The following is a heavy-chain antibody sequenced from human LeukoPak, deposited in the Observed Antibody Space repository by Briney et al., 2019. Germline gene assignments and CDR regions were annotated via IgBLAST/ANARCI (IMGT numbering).Heavy chain of an antibody. D-gene: IGHD2-2*02. V-gene: IGHV4-4*07. CDR3: ARDHCSSTSCYRSFDY. J-gene: IGHJ4*02. CDR2: IYTSGST. CDR1: GGSISSYY. Sequence: PSQTLSLTCTVSGGSISSYYWSWIRQPAGKGLEWIGRIYTSGSTNYNPSLKSRVTMSVDTSKNQFSLKLSSVTAADTAGYYCARDHCSSTSCYRSFDYWGQGTLVTVSS.